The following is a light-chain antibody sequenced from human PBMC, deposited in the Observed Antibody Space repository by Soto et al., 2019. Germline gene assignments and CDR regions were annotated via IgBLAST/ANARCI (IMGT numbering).Light chain of an antibody. Sequence: EIVLTQSPATLSLSPGERATLSCRASQSVNSYLAWYQQKPGQAPRLLIYDASNRATGIPARFSGSGSGTDFTLTISGLEPEDFAVYYCQQRSNWMYTFGQGTKLEIK. CDR1: QSVNSY. CDR2: DAS. CDR3: QQRSNWMYT. V-gene: IGKV3-11*01. J-gene: IGKJ2*01.